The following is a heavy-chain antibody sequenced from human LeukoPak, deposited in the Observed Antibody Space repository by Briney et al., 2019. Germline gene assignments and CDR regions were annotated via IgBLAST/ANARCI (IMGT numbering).Heavy chain of an antibody. J-gene: IGHJ5*02. CDR1: GYTFTGYY. V-gene: IGHV1-2*02. Sequence: ASVKVSCKASGYTFTGYYMHWVRQAPGQGLEWMGWINPNSGGTNYAQKFQGRVTMTRDTSISTAYMEPSRLRSDDTAVYYCAQGHCSSTSCYDWFDPWGQGTLVTVSS. D-gene: IGHD2-2*01. CDR3: AQGHCSSTSCYDWFDP. CDR2: INPNSGGT.